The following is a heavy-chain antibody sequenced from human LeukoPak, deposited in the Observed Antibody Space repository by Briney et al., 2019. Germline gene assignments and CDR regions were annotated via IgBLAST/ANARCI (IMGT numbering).Heavy chain of an antibody. CDR3: ASHSSSWYGFDY. CDR2: IYCGGSK. D-gene: IGHD6-13*01. J-gene: IGHJ4*02. Sequence: GGSLRLSCAASGFTVSSNHMNWVRQAPGKGLEWVSVIYCGGSKYYADSVKGRFTISRDNSKNKLYLQMNSLRAEDAAVYYCASHSSSWYGFDYWGQGTLVTVSS. V-gene: IGHV3-53*01. CDR1: GFTVSSNH.